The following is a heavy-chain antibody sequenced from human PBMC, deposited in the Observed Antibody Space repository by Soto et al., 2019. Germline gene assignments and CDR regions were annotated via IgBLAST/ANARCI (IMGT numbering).Heavy chain of an antibody. J-gene: IGHJ6*02. D-gene: IGHD6-19*01. CDR1: GYTFTGYY. V-gene: IGHV1-2*02. CDR2: INPNSGGT. CDR3: ARVEGSSGWYPYYYYGMDV. Sequence: GASVKVSCKASGYTFTGYYMHWVRQAPGQGLEWMGWINPNSGGTNYAQKFQGRVTMTRDTSISTAYMELSRLRSDDTAVYYCARVEGSSGWYPYYYYGMDVWGQGTTVTVSS.